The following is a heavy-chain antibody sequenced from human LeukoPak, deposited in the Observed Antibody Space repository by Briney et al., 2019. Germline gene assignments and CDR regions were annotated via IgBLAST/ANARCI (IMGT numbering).Heavy chain of an antibody. CDR1: GGSFSVYY. D-gene: IGHD4-17*01. CDR2: INHRGST. CDR3: ARGLRVTTGFNWFDP. J-gene: IGHJ5*02. V-gene: IGHV4-34*01. Sequence: SSETLSLTCAVYGGSFSVYYWSWIRQPPGEGLGWSGEINHRGSTNYNPCLKSRVTISVDTSKTQFSLKLSSVTAADTAVYYCARGLRVTTGFNWFDPWGQGTLVTVSS.